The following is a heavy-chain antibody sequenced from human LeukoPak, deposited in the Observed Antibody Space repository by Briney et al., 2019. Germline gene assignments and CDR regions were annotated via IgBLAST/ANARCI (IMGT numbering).Heavy chain of an antibody. CDR2: MYHTGRT. CDR1: GDSISSGYY. D-gene: IGHD4/OR15-4a*01. J-gene: IGHJ6*03. V-gene: IGHV4-38-2*02. Sequence: SETLSLTCSVSGDSISSGYYWGWIRQPPGKGLEWIGSMYHTGRTDDNPSLKSRVTMSVDTSKNQFSLRLSSVTAADTAVYYCATYGATSSYYYHFYMDVWGKGTTVTISS. CDR3: ATYGATSSYYYHFYMDV.